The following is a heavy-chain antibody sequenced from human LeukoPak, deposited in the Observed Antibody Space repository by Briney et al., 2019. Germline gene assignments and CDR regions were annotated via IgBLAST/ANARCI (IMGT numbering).Heavy chain of an antibody. Sequence: QPGGSLRLSCAASGFTFSSYAMSWVRQAPGKGLEWVSAISGSGGSTYYADSVKGRFTISRDNSKNTLYLQMNSLRAEDTAVYYCAKDHDKGSGWLIPPHYFDYWGQGTLVTVSS. D-gene: IGHD6-19*01. J-gene: IGHJ4*02. V-gene: IGHV3-23*01. CDR3: AKDHDKGSGWLIPPHYFDY. CDR2: ISGSGGST. CDR1: GFTFSSYA.